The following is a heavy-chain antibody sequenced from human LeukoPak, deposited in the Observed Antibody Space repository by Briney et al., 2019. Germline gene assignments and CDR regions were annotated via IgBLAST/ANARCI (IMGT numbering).Heavy chain of an antibody. J-gene: IGHJ4*02. V-gene: IGHV3-30*03. CDR3: ARDRSHYGDLDY. Sequence: PGGSLRLSCAASGFTFSSYGMHWVRQAPGKGLEWVAVISYDGSNKYYADSVKGRFTISRDNAKNSLYLQMNSLRAEDTAVYYCARDRSHYGDLDYWGQGTLVTVSS. D-gene: IGHD4-17*01. CDR2: ISYDGSNK. CDR1: GFTFSSYG.